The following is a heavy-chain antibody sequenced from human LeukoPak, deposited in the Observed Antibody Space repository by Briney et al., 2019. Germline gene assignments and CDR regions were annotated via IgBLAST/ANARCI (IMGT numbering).Heavy chain of an antibody. D-gene: IGHD3-16*01. Sequence: SETLSLTCTVSVGSISSGGYYWSWIRQHPGKGLEWIGYIYYSGSTYYNPSLKSRVTISVDTSKNQFSLKLSSVTAADTAVYYCARAASAQGGDFDYWGQGTLVTVSS. CDR3: ARAASAQGGDFDY. CDR1: VGSISSGGYY. J-gene: IGHJ4*02. CDR2: IYYSGST. V-gene: IGHV4-31*03.